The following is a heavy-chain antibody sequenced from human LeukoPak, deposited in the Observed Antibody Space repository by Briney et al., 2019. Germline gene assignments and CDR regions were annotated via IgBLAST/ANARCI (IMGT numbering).Heavy chain of an antibody. D-gene: IGHD5-18*01. J-gene: IGHJ4*01. CDR2: IYYSGST. Sequence: SQTLSLTCTVSGGSISSGGYYWSWIRQHPGKGLEWIGYIYYSGSTYYNPSLKSRVTISVDTSKNQFSLKLSSVTAADTAVYHCAREDTAMEGFDYWGQGTLVTVSS. CDR3: AREDTAMEGFDY. CDR1: GGSISSGGYY. V-gene: IGHV4-31*03.